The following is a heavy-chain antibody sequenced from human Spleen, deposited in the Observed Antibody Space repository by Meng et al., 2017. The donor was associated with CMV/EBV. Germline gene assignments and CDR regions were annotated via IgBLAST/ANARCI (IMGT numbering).Heavy chain of an antibody. CDR1: FRRYV. V-gene: IGHV3-30*16. CDR3: AKERPQMTPGVVFSYSFDR. D-gene: IGHD2-15*01. J-gene: IGHJ4*02. Sequence: FRRYVNKWVRRAASKGLDWVAVIRYAVNDKNYADSVRGLITISRDNPNNAVSRQLNSLRVEDTAVYYCAKERPQMTPGVVFSYSFDRWGQGTLVTVSS. CDR2: IRYAVNDK.